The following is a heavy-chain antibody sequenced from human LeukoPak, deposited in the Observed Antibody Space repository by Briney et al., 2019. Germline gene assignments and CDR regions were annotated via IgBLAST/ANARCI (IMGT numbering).Heavy chain of an antibody. CDR2: ISSSGSTI. D-gene: IGHD4-17*01. V-gene: IGHV3-48*03. CDR1: GFTFSSYE. CDR3: ASMSRTTVTAGGFDP. J-gene: IGHJ5*02. Sequence: GGSLRLSRAASGFTFSSYEMNWVRQAPGKGLEWVSYISSSGSTIYYADSVKGRFTISRDNAKNSLFLQMNSLRAEDTAVYYCASMSRTTVTAGGFDPWGQGTLVTVSS.